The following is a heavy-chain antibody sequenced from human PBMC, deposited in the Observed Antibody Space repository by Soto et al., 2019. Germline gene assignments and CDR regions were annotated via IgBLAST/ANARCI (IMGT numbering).Heavy chain of an antibody. Sequence: SETLSLTCTVSGGSISSSSYYWGWIRQPPGKGLEWIGSIYYSGSTYYNPSLKSRVTISVDTSKNQFSLILTSVTAADTAVYYCARGLSSSATFYHYYGMDVWGQGTTVTVSS. CDR1: GGSISSSSYY. CDR3: ARGLSSSATFYHYYGMDV. V-gene: IGHV4-39*01. J-gene: IGHJ6*02. CDR2: IYYSGST. D-gene: IGHD6-6*01.